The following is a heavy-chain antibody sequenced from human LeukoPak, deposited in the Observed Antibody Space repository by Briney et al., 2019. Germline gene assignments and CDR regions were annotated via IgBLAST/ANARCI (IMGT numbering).Heavy chain of an antibody. CDR2: INHSGST. Sequence: NPSETLSLTCTVYGGSFCAYFWSWIRQPPGKGLEWIGEINHSGSTNYNPSLASRVTISVDTSKNQFSLKLSSVTAADTAVYYCAEIAAAGTLFDYWGRGTLVTVSS. V-gene: IGHV4-34*01. CDR1: GGSFCAYF. J-gene: IGHJ4*02. D-gene: IGHD6-13*01. CDR3: AEIAAAGTLFDY.